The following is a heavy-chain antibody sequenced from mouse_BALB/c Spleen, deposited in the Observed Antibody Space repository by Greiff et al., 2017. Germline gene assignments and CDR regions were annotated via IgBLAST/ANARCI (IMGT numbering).Heavy chain of an antibody. CDR3: ARGFYYRYRYAMDY. CDR2: IDTSDSYT. D-gene: IGHD2-14*01. J-gene: IGHJ4*01. Sequence: QVQLQQPGAELVMPGASVKMSCKASGYTFTDYWMHWVKQRPGQGLEWIGAIDTSDSYTSYNQKFKGKATLTVDESSSTAYMQLSSLTSEDSAVYYCARGFYYRYRYAMDYWGQGTSVTVSS. V-gene: IGHV1-69*01. CDR1: GYTFTDYW.